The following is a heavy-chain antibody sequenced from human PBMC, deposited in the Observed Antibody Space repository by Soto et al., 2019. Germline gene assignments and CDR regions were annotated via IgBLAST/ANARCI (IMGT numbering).Heavy chain of an antibody. CDR2: FDPEDGET. V-gene: IGHV1-24*01. J-gene: IGHJ3*02. CDR1: GYTLTELS. CDR3: MGVDYPGGAFDI. D-gene: IGHD4-17*01. Sequence: EASVESCKVSGYTLTELSMHWVRQAPGKGLEWMGGFDPEDGETIYAQKFQGRVTMTEDTSTDTAYMELSSLRSEDTAVYYCMGVDYPGGAFDIWGQGTMVTVSS.